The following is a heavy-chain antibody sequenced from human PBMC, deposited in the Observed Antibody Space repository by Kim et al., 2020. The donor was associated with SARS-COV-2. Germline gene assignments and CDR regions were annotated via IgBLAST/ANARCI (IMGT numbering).Heavy chain of an antibody. D-gene: IGHD3-10*01. J-gene: IGHJ5*02. CDR2: TIPGMGAA. CDR3: SRLRGAPGAMRDNWFDP. Sequence: SVKVSCKASGGAVSIYAINWVRQAPGQGPEWMGGTIPGMGAADYAQKFQDRVTITADEATNTVYMELSSLRSDDTAVYYCSRLRGAPGAMRDNWFDPWG. V-gene: IGHV1-69*13. CDR1: GGAVSIYA.